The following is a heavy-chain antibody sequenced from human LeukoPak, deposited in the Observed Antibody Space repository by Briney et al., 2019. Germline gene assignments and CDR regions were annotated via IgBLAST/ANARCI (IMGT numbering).Heavy chain of an antibody. D-gene: IGHD6-19*01. CDR2: MNPNSGNT. J-gene: IGHJ6*02. CDR3: ARMSIAVAPFYGMDV. CDR1: GYTFTSYD. V-gene: IGHV1-8*01. Sequence: ASVKVSCKASGYTFTSYDINWVRQATGQGLEWMGWMNPNSGNTGYAQKFQGRVTMTRNTSISTAYMELSSLRSEDTAVYYCARMSIAVAPFYGMDVWGQGTTVTVSS.